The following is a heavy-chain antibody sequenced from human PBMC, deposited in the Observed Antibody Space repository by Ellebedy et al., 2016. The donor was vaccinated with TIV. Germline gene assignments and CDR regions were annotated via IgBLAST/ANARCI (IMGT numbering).Heavy chain of an antibody. D-gene: IGHD3-22*01. CDR1: GFTFSNYG. CDR3: AKEVGDDSSTYYPSY. V-gene: IGHV3-30*18. Sequence: GESLKISCAASGFTFSNYGMHWVRQAPGKGLEWVAVISKDGTYKYYPDSVKGRFTISRDNSKNTVYLQTNSLRTEDTAVYYCAKEVGDDSSTYYPSYWGQGTLVTVSS. J-gene: IGHJ4*02. CDR2: ISKDGTYK.